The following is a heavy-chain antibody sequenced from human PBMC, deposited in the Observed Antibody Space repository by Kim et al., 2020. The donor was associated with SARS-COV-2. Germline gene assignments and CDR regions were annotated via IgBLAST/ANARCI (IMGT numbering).Heavy chain of an antibody. V-gene: IGHV3-53*01. CDR3: ARNRYFDY. D-gene: IGHD2-15*01. CDR1: GFTFSNNY. CDR2: IYGDGSA. J-gene: IGHJ4*02. Sequence: GGSLRLSCAASGFTFSNNYMSWVRQAPGKGLEWVSFIYGDGSAYYADSVKGRFTISIDKSKNTLYLQMNSLRAEDTAVYYCARNRYFDYWGQGTVVTVSS.